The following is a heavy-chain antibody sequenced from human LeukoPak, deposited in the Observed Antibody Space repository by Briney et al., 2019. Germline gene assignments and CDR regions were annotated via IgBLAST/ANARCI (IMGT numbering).Heavy chain of an antibody. V-gene: IGHV3-33*06. CDR3: AKGPVNCSSTSCRRKTEYYFDY. J-gene: IGHJ4*02. CDR1: GFTFSSYG. D-gene: IGHD2-2*01. Sequence: GGSLRLSCAASGFTFSSYGMHWVRQAPGKGLEWVAVIGYDGSNKYYADSVKGRFTISRDNSKNTLYLQMNSLRAEDTAVYYCAKGPVNCSSTSCRRKTEYYFDYWGQGTLVTVSS. CDR2: IGYDGSNK.